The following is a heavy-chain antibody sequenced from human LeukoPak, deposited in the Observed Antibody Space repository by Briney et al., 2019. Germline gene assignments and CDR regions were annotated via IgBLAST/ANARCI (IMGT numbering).Heavy chain of an antibody. CDR1: GGSISSYY. CDR2: IYYSGST. D-gene: IGHD6-6*01. J-gene: IGHJ6*02. Sequence: PSETLSLTCTVSGGSISSYYWSWIRQPPGKGLEWIGYIYYSGSTSYNPSLKSRVTISVDTSKNQFSLKLSSVTAADTAVYYCARRSYSSSSNYYYYGMDVWGQGTTVTVSS. V-gene: IGHV4-59*08. CDR3: ARRSYSSSSNYYYYGMDV.